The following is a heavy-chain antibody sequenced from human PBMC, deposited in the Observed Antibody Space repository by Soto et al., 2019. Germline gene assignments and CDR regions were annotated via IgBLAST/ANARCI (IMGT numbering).Heavy chain of an antibody. J-gene: IGHJ4*02. D-gene: IGHD3-10*01. CDR3: ARDSGSVGYDDS. CDR1: GGTFSTYT. V-gene: IGHV1-69*08. Sequence: QVQLVQSGAEVKKPGSSVKVSCKASGGTFSTYTIYWVRQAPGQGLEWMGRIIPLLDVTNNAQRFQGRVTIMADKSTSTVYMELTSLTSQDTAVYYCARDSGSVGYDDSWGQGTLVTVSS. CDR2: IIPLLDVT.